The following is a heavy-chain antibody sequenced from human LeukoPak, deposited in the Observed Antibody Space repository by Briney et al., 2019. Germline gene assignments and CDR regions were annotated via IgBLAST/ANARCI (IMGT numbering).Heavy chain of an antibody. V-gene: IGHV3-7*03. CDR3: ARVSGGSLLNYYYYYMDV. Sequence: GGSLRLSCAASGFTFSSYWMSWVRQAPGKGLEWVANIKKDGSEKYYVDSVKGRFTISRDNAKNSLYLQMNSLRAEDTALYYCARVSGGSLLNYYYYYMDVWGKGTTVTVSS. CDR1: GFTFSSYW. CDR2: IKKDGSEK. J-gene: IGHJ6*03. D-gene: IGHD3-16*01.